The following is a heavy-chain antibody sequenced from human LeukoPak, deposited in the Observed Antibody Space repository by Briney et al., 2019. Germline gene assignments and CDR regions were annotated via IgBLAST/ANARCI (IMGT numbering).Heavy chain of an antibody. CDR3: ASGNSYDPYNWLDP. CDR1: GGSISSGGYS. CDR2: IYHSGST. V-gene: IGHV4-30-2*01. D-gene: IGHD5-18*01. J-gene: IGHJ5*02. Sequence: SQTLSLTCAVSGGSISSGGYSWSWIRQPPGKGLEWIGYIYHSGSTYYNPSLKSRVTISVDTSKNQFSLKLSSVTAADTAVYYCASGNSYDPYNWLDPWGQGTLVTVSS.